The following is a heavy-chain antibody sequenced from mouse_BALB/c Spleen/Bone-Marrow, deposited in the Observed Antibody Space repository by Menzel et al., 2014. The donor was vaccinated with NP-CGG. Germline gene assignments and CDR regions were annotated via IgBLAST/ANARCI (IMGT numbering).Heavy chain of an antibody. J-gene: IGHJ1*01. Sequence: QVQLKESGAELVRPGTSVKVSCKASGYAFTNYLIEWLKPRPGQGLELIGVINPGSGSTNYNEKFKGKATLTADKSSSTAYMQLSSLTSDDSAVYFCARGPTWYFDVWGAGTTVTVSS. D-gene: IGHD3-3*01. CDR1: GYAFTNYL. CDR3: ARGPTWYFDV. V-gene: IGHV1-54*03. CDR2: INPGSGST.